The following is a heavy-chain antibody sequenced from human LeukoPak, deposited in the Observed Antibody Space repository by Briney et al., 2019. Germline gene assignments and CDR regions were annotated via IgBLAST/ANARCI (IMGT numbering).Heavy chain of an antibody. CDR2: IVVGSGNT. CDR3: AADKGMTTVASDAFDI. D-gene: IGHD4-23*01. CDR1: GYTFTSYG. V-gene: IGHV1-58*02. J-gene: IGHJ3*02. Sequence: SVKVSCKASGYTFTSYGISWVRQAPGQGLEWIGWIVVGSGNTNYAQKFQERVTITRDMSTSTAYMELSSLRSEDTAVYYCAADKGMTTVASDAFDIWGQGTMVTVSS.